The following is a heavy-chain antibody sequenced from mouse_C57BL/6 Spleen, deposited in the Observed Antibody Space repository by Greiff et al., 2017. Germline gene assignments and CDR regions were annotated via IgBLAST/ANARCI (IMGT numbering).Heavy chain of an antibody. CDR1: GYAFSSSW. V-gene: IGHV1-82*01. D-gene: IGHD2-1*01. Sequence: QVQLKESGPELVKPGASVKISCKASGYAFSSSWMNWVKQRPGKGLEWIGRIYPGDGDTNYNGKFKAKDTLTADKSSSTAYMQLSSLTSEDSAVYFCARGTTMVTFAYWGQGTLVTVSA. J-gene: IGHJ3*01. CDR2: IYPGDGDT. CDR3: ARGTTMVTFAY.